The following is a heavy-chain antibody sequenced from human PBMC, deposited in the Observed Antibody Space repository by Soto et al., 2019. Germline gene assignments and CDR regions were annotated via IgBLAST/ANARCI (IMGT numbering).Heavy chain of an antibody. D-gene: IGHD2-21*02. CDR3: ARADRTLVTSYGLDV. J-gene: IGHJ6*02. CDR1: GGSFSGFY. CDR2: INHSGTT. Sequence: SETLSLTCAVSGGSFSGFYWTWIRQPPGEGLEWIGEINHSGTTNFNPSLRSRLTISLDSSKKHFSLKLTSMTAADAAVYYCARADRTLVTSYGLDVWGQGTTVTVSS. V-gene: IGHV4-34*01.